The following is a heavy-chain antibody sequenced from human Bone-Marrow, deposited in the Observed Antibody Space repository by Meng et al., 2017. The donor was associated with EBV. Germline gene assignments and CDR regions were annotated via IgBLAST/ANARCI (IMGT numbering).Heavy chain of an antibody. CDR2: ISGSGGST. J-gene: IGHJ4*02. V-gene: IGHV3-23*04. CDR1: GFTFSSYA. D-gene: IGHD3-10*01. CDR3: AKDDDYGSGRTYCFDY. Sequence: VERVESVGGLVPPGGSLGLSCAAFGFTFSSYAMNWVRQAPGKGLEWVSAISGSGGSTYYADSVKGRFTISRDNSKNTLYLQMSSLRAEDTAVYYCAKDDDYGSGRTYCFDYWGQGTLVTVSS.